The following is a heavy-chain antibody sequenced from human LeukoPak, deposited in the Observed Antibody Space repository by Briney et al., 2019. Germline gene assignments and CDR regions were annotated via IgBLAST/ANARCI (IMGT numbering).Heavy chain of an antibody. CDR1: GFTFSSYE. CDR2: ISSSGSTI. V-gene: IGHV3-48*03. J-gene: IGHJ5*02. CDR3: ASTHRIAAAGTNWFDP. D-gene: IGHD6-13*01. Sequence: GGSLRLSCAASGFTFSSYEMNWVRQAPGKGLEWVSYISSSGSTIYYADSVKGRFTISRDNAKNSLYLQMNSLRAEDTAVYYCASTHRIAAAGTNWFDPWGQGTLVTVSS.